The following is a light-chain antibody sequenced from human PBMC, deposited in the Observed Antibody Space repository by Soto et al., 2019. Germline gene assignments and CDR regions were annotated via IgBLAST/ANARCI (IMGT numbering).Light chain of an antibody. CDR2: DAS. J-gene: IGKJ3*01. CDR3: RQRSNWPPFT. Sequence: EIVLTQSPATLSLSPGERATLSCRASQSVSSYLAWYQQKPGQARRLLIYDASNRATGIPARFSGSGSGTDFTLTISSLEREDFAVYYCRQRSNWPPFTFGPGTKVDIK. V-gene: IGKV3-11*01. CDR1: QSVSSY.